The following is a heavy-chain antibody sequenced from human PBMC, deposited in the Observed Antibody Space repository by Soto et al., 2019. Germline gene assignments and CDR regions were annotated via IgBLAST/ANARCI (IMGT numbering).Heavy chain of an antibody. Sequence: SVKVSCKASGGTFSSYAISWVRQAPGQGLEWVGGIIPIFGTANYAQKFQGRVTITADQSTSTAYMELSSLRSEDTAVYYCARDRGANYLLLSSPPDYYYYGMYVCGQGTTVTVSS. CDR1: GGTFSSYA. D-gene: IGHD3-10*01. CDR2: IIPIFGTA. V-gene: IGHV1-69*13. CDR3: ARDRGANYLLLSSPPDYYYYGMYV. J-gene: IGHJ6*02.